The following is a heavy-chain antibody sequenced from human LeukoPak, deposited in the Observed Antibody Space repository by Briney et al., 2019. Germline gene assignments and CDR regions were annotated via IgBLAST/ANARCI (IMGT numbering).Heavy chain of an antibody. Sequence: GGSLRLSCAASGFTFSSYWMHWVRQAPGKGLVWVSRINSDGSSTSYADSVKGRFTISRDNAKNTLYLQMNSLRAEDTAVYYCARVYSSSWRRGYYHGMDVWGQGTTVTVSS. CDR2: INSDGSST. J-gene: IGHJ6*02. D-gene: IGHD6-13*01. CDR3: ARVYSSSWRRGYYHGMDV. V-gene: IGHV3-74*01. CDR1: GFTFSSYW.